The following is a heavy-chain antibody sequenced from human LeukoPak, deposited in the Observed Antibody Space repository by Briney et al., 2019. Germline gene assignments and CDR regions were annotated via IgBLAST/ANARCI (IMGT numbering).Heavy chain of an antibody. CDR3: ARSGGLQKFDY. Sequence: PGRSLRLSCAASEFTFSNYAVHWVRQAPGKGLQWVAVISHDGNTIHYADSVKSRFTISRDTSKNTLYLQMNSLRTEDTAVYYCARSGGLQKFDYWGQGTLVTVSS. D-gene: IGHD4-11*01. V-gene: IGHV3-30-3*01. CDR2: ISHDGNTI. CDR1: EFTFSNYA. J-gene: IGHJ4*02.